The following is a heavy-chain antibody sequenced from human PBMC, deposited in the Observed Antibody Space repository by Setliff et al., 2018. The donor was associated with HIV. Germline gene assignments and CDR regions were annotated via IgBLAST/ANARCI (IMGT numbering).Heavy chain of an antibody. CDR2: IYYSGST. CDR3: ARGVRDNSGWSSYYFDY. D-gene: IGHD6-19*01. CDR1: GGSISSGSYY. Sequence: SETLSLTCTVSGGSISSGSYYWNWIRQPAGKGLEWIGYIYYSGSTKHDPSLKSRVTTSVDTSKKQFSLRLTSVTAADTAVYYCARGVRDNSGWSSYYFDYWGQGTLVTVS. V-gene: IGHV4-61*10. J-gene: IGHJ4*02.